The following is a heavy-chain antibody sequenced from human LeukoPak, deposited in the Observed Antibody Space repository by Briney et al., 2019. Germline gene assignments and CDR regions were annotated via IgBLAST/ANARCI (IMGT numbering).Heavy chain of an antibody. D-gene: IGHD3-10*01. Sequence: GESLKISCKGSGYSFTSYWIGWVRQMPGKGLEWMGIIYPGDSDTRYSPSFQGQVTISADRSISTAYLQWSSLKAPDTAMYYCARRRFGEQNWFDPWGQGTLVTVSS. CDR3: ARRRFGEQNWFDP. J-gene: IGHJ5*02. CDR2: IYPGDSDT. V-gene: IGHV5-51*01. CDR1: GYSFTSYW.